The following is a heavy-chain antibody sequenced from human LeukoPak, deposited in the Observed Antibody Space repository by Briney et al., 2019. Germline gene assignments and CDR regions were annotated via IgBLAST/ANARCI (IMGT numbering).Heavy chain of an antibody. CDR3: AKGNYYDSSAYNWFDP. CDR1: GFTFSTYS. D-gene: IGHD3-22*01. CDR2: ISSNSTYI. Sequence: GGSLRLSCAASGFTFSTYSMNWVRQAPGKGLEWVSSISSNSTYIYYADSVKGRFTISRDNSKNTLYVQMNSLRAEDTAVYYCAKGNYYDSSAYNWFDPWGQGTLVTVSS. V-gene: IGHV3-21*01. J-gene: IGHJ5*02.